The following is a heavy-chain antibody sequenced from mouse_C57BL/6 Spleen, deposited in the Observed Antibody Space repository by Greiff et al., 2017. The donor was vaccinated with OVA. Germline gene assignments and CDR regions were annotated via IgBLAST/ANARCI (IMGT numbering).Heavy chain of an antibody. V-gene: IGHV3-1*01. J-gene: IGHJ1*03. CDR3: ARTGNWYFDV. D-gene: IGHD4-1*01. CDR2: ISYSGST. CDR1: GYSITSGYD. Sequence: EVQVVESGPGMVKPSQSLSLTCTVTGYSITSGYDWHWIRHFPGNKLEWMGYISYSGSTNYNPSLKSRISITHDTSKNHFFLKLNSVTTEDTATYYCARTGNWYFDVWGTGTTVTVSS.